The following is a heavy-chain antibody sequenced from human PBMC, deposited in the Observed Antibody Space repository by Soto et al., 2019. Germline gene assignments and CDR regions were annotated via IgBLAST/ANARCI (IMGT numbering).Heavy chain of an antibody. V-gene: IGHV4-39*01. CDR2: IYYSGST. CDR1: GVSISSSSYY. J-gene: IGHJ4*02. D-gene: IGHD1-26*01. Sequence: SETLSLTCTVSGVSISSSSYYWGWIRQPPGKGLEWIGSIYYSGSTYYNPSLKSRVTISVDTSKNHFSLKLSSVTAADTAVYYCARHGTLLIDYWGQGTLVTVSS. CDR3: ARHGTLLIDY.